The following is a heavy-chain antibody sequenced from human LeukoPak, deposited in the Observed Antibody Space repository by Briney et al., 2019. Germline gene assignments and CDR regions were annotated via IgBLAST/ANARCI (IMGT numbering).Heavy chain of an antibody. Sequence: GGSLRLSCAISGFTFSNDAMSWVRQAPGKGLEWVSSISGSGGSTYYADSVQGRFTISRDNSRNTLYLQMSSLRNEDTALYYCAKDFPEIGGLQLWIWGEGTLVTVSS. CDR3: AKDFPEIGGLQLWI. V-gene: IGHV3-23*01. CDR2: ISGSGGST. D-gene: IGHD5-18*01. J-gene: IGHJ4*02. CDR1: GFTFSNDA.